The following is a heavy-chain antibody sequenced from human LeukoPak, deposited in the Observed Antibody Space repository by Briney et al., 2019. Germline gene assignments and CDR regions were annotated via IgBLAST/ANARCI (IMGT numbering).Heavy chain of an antibody. CDR1: GFTFSSYG. CDR2: ISGSGANT. Sequence: GGSLRLSCVASGFTFSSYGMRWVRQAPGKGLEWVSSISGSGANTHYADSVKGRFTISRDNSKNTLYLQMNSLRAEDTAVYYCASGIVVVTARDYWGQGTLVTVSS. D-gene: IGHD2-21*02. CDR3: ASGIVVVTARDY. J-gene: IGHJ4*02. V-gene: IGHV3-23*01.